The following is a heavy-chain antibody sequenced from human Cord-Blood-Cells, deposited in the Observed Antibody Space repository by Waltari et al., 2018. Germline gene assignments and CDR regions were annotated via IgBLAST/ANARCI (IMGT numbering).Heavy chain of an antibody. CDR2: IKSKTDGGTT. CDR3: TTDGWPGILDNWFDP. Sequence: EVQLVESGGGLVKPGGSLRLSCAASGFTFSNARMSWVRQAPGQGLKWVGRIKSKTDGGTTDDAAPVKGRFTISRDDSKNTLYLQMNSLKTEDTAVYYCTTDGWPGILDNWFDPWGQGTLVTVSS. J-gene: IGHJ5*02. D-gene: IGHD3-10*01. V-gene: IGHV3-15*01. CDR1: GFTFSNAR.